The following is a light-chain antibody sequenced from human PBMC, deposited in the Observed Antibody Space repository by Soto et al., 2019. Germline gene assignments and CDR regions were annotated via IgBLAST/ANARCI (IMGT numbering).Light chain of an antibody. CDR1: QSVSSNY. V-gene: IGKV3-20*01. CDR3: QQYGGSPLYT. CDR2: GAS. Sequence: EVVLTHSPDTLSLSPGERATLSCRPSQSVSSNYLALYQQRPGRAPRLLISGASSRASGIPDRFIGSGSGTDFTLTITRLEPEDFAVYYCQQYGGSPLYTFGQGTKVDIK. J-gene: IGKJ2*01.